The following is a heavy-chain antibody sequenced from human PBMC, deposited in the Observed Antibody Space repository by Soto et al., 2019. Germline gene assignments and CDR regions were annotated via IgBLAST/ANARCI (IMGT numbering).Heavy chain of an antibody. CDR1: GYTFTSYG. V-gene: IGHV1-18*01. D-gene: IGHD6-6*01. CDR2: ISAYNGNT. Sequence: ASVKVSCKASGYTFTSYGISWVRQAPGQGLEWMGWISAYNGNTNYAQKLQGRVTMTTDTSTSTAYMELRSLRSDDTAVYYCARVSFPEEYSSSSRGGGLNDFDIWGQGTMVTVSS. CDR3: ARVSFPEEYSSSSRGGGLNDFDI. J-gene: IGHJ3*02.